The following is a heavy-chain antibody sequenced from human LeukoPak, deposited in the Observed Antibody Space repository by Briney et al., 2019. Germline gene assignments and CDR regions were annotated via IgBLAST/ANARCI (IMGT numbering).Heavy chain of an antibody. CDR3: AREGALGYGHYTYDY. J-gene: IGHJ4*02. Sequence: GGSLRLSCAASGFTFSDYWMHWVRHAPGKGLVWVSRINSDGRNIRYADSVKGRFTISRDNAKNTLYLQMDSLTPEDTAVYYCAREGALGYGHYTYDYWGQGTLVTVSS. CDR1: GFTFSDYW. V-gene: IGHV3-74*01. CDR2: INSDGRNI. D-gene: IGHD4-17*01.